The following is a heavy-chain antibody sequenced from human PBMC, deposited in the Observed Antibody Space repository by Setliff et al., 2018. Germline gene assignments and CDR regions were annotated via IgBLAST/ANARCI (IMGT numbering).Heavy chain of an antibody. D-gene: IGHD4-17*01. J-gene: IGHJ4*02. CDR2: INGDGSET. CDR1: GFIFNAYW. V-gene: IGHV3-7*01. CDR3: GRVYNPKRDHGDYLGENFDY. Sequence: GGSLRLSCAASGFIFNAYWMTWVRQAPGKGLEWVANINGDGSETYYVDSVKGRFTISRDNAKNSLYLQMNSLRAEDTALYYCGRVYNPKRDHGDYLGENFDYWGQGTLVTVS.